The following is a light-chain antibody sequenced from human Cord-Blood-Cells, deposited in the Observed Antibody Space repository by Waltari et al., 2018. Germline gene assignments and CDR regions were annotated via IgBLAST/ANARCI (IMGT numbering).Light chain of an antibody. CDR2: DAS. CDR3: QQYDNLPSIT. J-gene: IGKJ5*01. Sequence: DIQMTQSPSSLSASVGDRVTITCQASQDSSNYLNWYQQKPGKAPKLLIYDASNLETGVPSRLSGSGSGRDFTFTISSLQPEDIATDYCQQYDNLPSITFGQGTRLEIK. CDR1: QDSSNY. V-gene: IGKV1-33*01.